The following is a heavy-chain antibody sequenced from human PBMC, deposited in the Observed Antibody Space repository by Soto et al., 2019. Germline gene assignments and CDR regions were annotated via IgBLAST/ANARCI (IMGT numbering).Heavy chain of an antibody. CDR1: RFSFANYA. CDR2: ISGSGGST. D-gene: IGHD4-17*01. V-gene: IGHV3-23*01. J-gene: IGHJ4*02. CDR3: SCVGWKMTTLNFFDF. Sequence: GGSLRLSCAASRFSFANYAMSWVRQAPGKGLEWVSGISGSGGSTYYADSVKGRFSISRDNSKSTLYLQMIILSAAVIALFFCSCVGWKMTTLNFFDFWGLGILVTVSS.